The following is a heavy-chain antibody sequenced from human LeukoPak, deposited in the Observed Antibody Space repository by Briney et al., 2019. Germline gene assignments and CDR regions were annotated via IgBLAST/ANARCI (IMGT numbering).Heavy chain of an antibody. V-gene: IGHV4-59*08. J-gene: IGHJ3*02. D-gene: IGHD6-19*01. CDR1: GGSISNYY. CDR3: ARPYASGWYAAFHI. CDR2: IYYSGST. Sequence: PSETLSLTCTVSGGSISNYYWSWIRQPPGKGLEWIGYIYYSGSTNYNPSLKSRVTISADTSKNQFFLRLTSVTAADTAVYYCARPYASGWYAAFHIWGQGTMVTVS.